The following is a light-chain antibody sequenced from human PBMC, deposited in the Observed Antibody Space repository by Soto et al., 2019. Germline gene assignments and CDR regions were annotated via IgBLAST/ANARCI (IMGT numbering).Light chain of an antibody. J-gene: IGLJ1*01. Sequence: QSVLTQPPSASGSLGQSVTISCTGTSSDVGGYNYVSWYQQHPGKAPKLMIYEVSKRPSGVPDRFSGSKSGNTASLTVSGLQAEDEADYYCSSYAGSNLGVFGTGTKVTVL. CDR2: EVS. V-gene: IGLV2-8*01. CDR3: SSYAGSNLGV. CDR1: SSDVGGYNY.